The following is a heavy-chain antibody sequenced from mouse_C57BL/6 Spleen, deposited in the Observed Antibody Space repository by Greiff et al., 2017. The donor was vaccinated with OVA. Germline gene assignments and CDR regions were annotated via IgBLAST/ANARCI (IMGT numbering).Heavy chain of an antibody. D-gene: IGHD3-3*01. J-gene: IGHJ1*03. Sequence: EVKVVESEGGLVQPGSSMKLSCTASGFTFSDYYMAWVRQVPEKGLEWVANINYDGSSTYYLDSLKSRFIISRDNAKNILYLQMSSLKSEDTATYYCARDRKGSWYFDVWGTGTTVTVSS. CDR3: ARDRKGSWYFDV. CDR2: INYDGSST. V-gene: IGHV5-16*01. CDR1: GFTFSDYY.